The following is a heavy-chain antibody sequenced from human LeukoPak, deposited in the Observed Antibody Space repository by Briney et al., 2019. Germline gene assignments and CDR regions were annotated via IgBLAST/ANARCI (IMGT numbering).Heavy chain of an antibody. CDR3: ARSWYYYDSSGQQERAFDI. J-gene: IGHJ3*02. CDR2: ISAYNGNT. D-gene: IGHD3-22*01. V-gene: IGHV1-18*01. CDR1: GYTFTSYG. Sequence: VSVKVSCKASGYTFTSYGISWVRQAPGQGLEWMGWISAYNGNTNYAQKLQGRVTMTTDTSTSTAYMELRSLRSDDTAVYYCARSWYYYDSSGQQERAFDIWGQGTMVTVSS.